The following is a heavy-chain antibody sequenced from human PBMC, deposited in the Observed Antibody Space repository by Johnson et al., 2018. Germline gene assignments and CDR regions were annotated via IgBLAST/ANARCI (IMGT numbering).Heavy chain of an antibody. CDR2: IWYDGSNK. CDR1: GFTFSSYG. D-gene: IGHD5-18*01. V-gene: IGHV3-33*01. J-gene: IGHJ6*02. Sequence: QVQLVESGGGLVQPGRSXRLSCAASGFTFSSYGMHWVRQAPGKGLEWVAVIWYDGSNKYYADSVKGRFTISRDNSKNTLYLQMNSLRAEDTAVYYCARSRSWGIQLYYYYYGMDVWGQGTTVTVSS. CDR3: ARSRSWGIQLYYYYYGMDV.